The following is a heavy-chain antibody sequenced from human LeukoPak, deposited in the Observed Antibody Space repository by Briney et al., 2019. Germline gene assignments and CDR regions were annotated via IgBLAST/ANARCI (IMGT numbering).Heavy chain of an antibody. J-gene: IGHJ5*02. V-gene: IGHV3-23*01. CDR1: GFTFSSYA. Sequence: GGSMRLSCAASGFTFSSYAMSWVRQAPGKGREWVSAISGSGGSKYYADSVKGRFTISRDNSKNTLYLQMNSLRAEDTAVYYCAGGPKDFWSGYYLNWFDPWGQGTLVTVSS. D-gene: IGHD3-3*01. CDR3: AGGPKDFWSGYYLNWFDP. CDR2: ISGSGGSK.